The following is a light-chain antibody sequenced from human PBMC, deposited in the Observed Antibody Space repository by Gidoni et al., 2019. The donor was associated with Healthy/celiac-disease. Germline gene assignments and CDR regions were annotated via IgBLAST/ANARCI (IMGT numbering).Light chain of an antibody. J-gene: IGKJ2*01. CDR3: QQYGSSQYT. CDR2: GTS. CDR1: QSVSSSY. V-gene: IGKV3-20*01. Sequence: EIVLTQSPGTLSLSPGERATLSCRASQSVSSSYLAWYQQKPGQAPRLLIYGTSNRATGIPDRFSGSGSGTDFTLTISRLEPEDFAVYYCQQYGSSQYTFXQXAKLEIK.